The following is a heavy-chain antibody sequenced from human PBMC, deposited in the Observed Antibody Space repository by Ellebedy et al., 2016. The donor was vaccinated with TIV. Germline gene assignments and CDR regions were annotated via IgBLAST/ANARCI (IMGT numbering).Heavy chain of an antibody. Sequence: GESLKISCAASGFTFTSYNMNWVRQAPGKGLEWVSSISSNADTTFYADSVKGRFTISRDNPQNTLFLQMSSLRAEDAAVYFCAKDYGVHDSNTRYAMDVWGQGTTVIVS. J-gene: IGHJ6*02. CDR1: GFTFTSYN. CDR3: AKDYGVHDSNTRYAMDV. V-gene: IGHV3-23*01. D-gene: IGHD2-2*01. CDR2: ISSNADTT.